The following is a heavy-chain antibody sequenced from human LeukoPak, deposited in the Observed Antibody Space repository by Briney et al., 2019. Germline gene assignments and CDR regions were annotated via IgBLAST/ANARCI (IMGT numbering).Heavy chain of an antibody. Sequence: PGGSLRLSCAASGFTVSSNYMSWVRQAPGKGLEWVSVISGSGASTYYADSVKGRPTISRDNSKNTLYLQVNSLRAEDTAVYYCAKSRDSGYVHSAGFDYWGQGTLVTVSS. D-gene: IGHD5-12*01. CDR2: ISGSGAST. J-gene: IGHJ4*02. V-gene: IGHV3-23*01. CDR1: GFTVSSNY. CDR3: AKSRDSGYVHSAGFDY.